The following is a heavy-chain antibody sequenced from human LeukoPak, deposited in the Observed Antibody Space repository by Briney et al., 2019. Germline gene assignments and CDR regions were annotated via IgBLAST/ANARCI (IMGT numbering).Heavy chain of an antibody. Sequence: GASVKVSCKASGYTFTGYYMHWVRQAPGQGLEWMGIINPSGGSTSYAQKFQGRVTMTRDTSTSTVYMELSSLRSEDTAVYYCARGSGWFGELFSNWFDPWGQGTLVTVSS. CDR3: ARGSGWFGELFSNWFDP. CDR1: GYTFTGYY. D-gene: IGHD3-10*01. CDR2: INPSGGST. J-gene: IGHJ5*02. V-gene: IGHV1-46*01.